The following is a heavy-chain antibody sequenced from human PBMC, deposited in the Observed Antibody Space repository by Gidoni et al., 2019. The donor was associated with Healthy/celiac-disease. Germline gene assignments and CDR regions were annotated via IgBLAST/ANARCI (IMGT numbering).Heavy chain of an antibody. CDR2: IYYSGST. CDR1: GGSISSGDYY. CDR3: ARGARYYYDSSGYYYILEY. V-gene: IGHV4-30-4*01. D-gene: IGHD3-22*01. Sequence: QVQLQESGPGLVKPSQTLSLTCTVSGGSISSGDYYWSWIRQPPGKGLEWIGYIYYSGSTYYNPSLKSRVTISVDTSKNQFSLKLSSVTAADTAVYYCARGARYYYDSSGYYYILEYWGQGTLVTVSS. J-gene: IGHJ4*02.